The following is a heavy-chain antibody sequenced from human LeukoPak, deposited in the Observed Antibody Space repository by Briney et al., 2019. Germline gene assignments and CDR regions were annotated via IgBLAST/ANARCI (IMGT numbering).Heavy chain of an antibody. CDR1: GYTFRGNY. D-gene: IGHD6-19*01. CDR3: ATDRVYRSSGRTWGFFDY. CDR2: FDSENNKV. V-gene: IGHV1-24*01. Sequence: ASVKISCKASGYTFRGNYIHWLRQAPGQGLEWMGGFDSENNKVVYSQKFQGRVTMTEDTSADTAYMELTSLRSDDTAVYFCATDRVYRSSGRTWGFFDYWGQGTLVIVSS. J-gene: IGHJ4*02.